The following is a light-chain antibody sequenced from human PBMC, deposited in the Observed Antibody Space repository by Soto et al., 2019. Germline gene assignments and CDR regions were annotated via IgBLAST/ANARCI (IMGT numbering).Light chain of an antibody. V-gene: IGKV3D-20*02. CDR3: QQRGDWPPIT. Sequence: EIVLTQPPGTLSLSPGEKATLSCRASQSVSSSYLAWYQQKPGQAPRLLIYGASSRATGIPDRFSGSGSGTDFTLTISRLEPEDFAVYYCQQRGDWPPITFGQGTRLEI. CDR1: QSVSSSY. CDR2: GAS. J-gene: IGKJ5*01.